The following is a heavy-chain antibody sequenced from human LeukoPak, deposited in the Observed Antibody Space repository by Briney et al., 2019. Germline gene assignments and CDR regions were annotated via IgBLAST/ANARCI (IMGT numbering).Heavy chain of an antibody. J-gene: IGHJ5*02. Sequence: GGSLRLSCAASGFTCSDYYMSWIRQAPGKGLEGVSYISTSGTAVYYADSVKGRFTISRDNAKNSLYLQMNSLRVEDTAVYYCARDNSVRDEAWWFNPWGQGTLVTVSS. CDR1: GFTCSDYY. D-gene: IGHD5-24*01. CDR3: ARDNSVRDEAWWFNP. CDR2: ISTSGTAV. V-gene: IGHV3-11*01.